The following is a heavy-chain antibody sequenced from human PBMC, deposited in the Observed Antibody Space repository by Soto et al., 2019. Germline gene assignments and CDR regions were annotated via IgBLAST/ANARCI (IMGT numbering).Heavy chain of an antibody. D-gene: IGHD3-3*01. CDR1: GGSISSYY. CDR3: ARYLRGDFWSGYRDTYYFDY. J-gene: IGHJ4*02. CDR2: IYYSGST. Sequence: SETLSLTCTVSGGSISSYYWSWIRQPPGKGLEWIGYIYYSGSTNYNPSLKSRVTISVDTSKNQFSLKLSSVTAADTAVYYCARYLRGDFWSGYRDTYYFDYWGQGTLVTVSS. V-gene: IGHV4-59*01.